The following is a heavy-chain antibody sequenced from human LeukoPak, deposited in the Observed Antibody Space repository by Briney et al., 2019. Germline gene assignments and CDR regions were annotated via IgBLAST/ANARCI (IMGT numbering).Heavy chain of an antibody. Sequence: PGGSLRLSCTASGYTFSNYAMQWVRQAPGKGLEWVVVISHDGRNKYYADSVKGRFSISRDNAKNTLSLEMSSLRAEDTAVYYCARDHRLQMIARRGFYFLGQGTLVTVSS. CDR1: GYTFSNYA. CDR3: ARDHRLQMIARRGFYF. V-gene: IGHV3-30*04. J-gene: IGHJ4*02. CDR2: ISHDGRNK. D-gene: IGHD2-21*01.